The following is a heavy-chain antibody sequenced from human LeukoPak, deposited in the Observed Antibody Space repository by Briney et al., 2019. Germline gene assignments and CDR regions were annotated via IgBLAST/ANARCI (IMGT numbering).Heavy chain of an antibody. D-gene: IGHD2-2*01. Sequence: SVKVSCKASGGTFSSYAISWVRQAPGQGLEWMGGIIPIFGTANYAQKFQGRVTITAEKSTSTAYMELSSLRSEDTAVYYCARGYCSSTSCYAFDIWGQGTMVTVSS. CDR2: IIPIFGTA. CDR3: ARGYCSSTSCYAFDI. V-gene: IGHV1-69*06. CDR1: GGTFSSYA. J-gene: IGHJ3*02.